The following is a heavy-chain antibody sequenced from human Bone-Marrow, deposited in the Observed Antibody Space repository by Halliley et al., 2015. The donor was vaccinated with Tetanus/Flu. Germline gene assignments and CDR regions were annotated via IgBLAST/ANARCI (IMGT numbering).Heavy chain of an antibody. V-gene: IGHV1-18*01. D-gene: IGHD3-3*01. J-gene: IGHJ4*02. Sequence: QLVQSGAEVKKPGASVKVSCKTSGYTFNSYGISWVRQAPGQGLEWMGWISTYNDRTNYAQRLQGRVTMTTDTSTSTAYMELRSLRSDDTAVYYCARFWSGYSVDYWGQGTLVTVSS. CDR2: ISTYNDRT. CDR1: GYTFNSYG. CDR3: ARFWSGYSVDY.